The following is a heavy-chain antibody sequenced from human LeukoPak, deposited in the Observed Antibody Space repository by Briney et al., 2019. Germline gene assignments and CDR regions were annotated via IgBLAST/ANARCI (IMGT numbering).Heavy chain of an antibody. Sequence: HPGGSLRLSCAASGFTFSSYGMHWVRQAPGKGLEWVAVIWYDGSNKYYADSVKGRFTISGDNSKNTLYLQMNSLRAEDTAVYYCARDGYSSSSGRGEYYYYYYMDVWGKGTTVTVSS. CDR2: IWYDGSNK. V-gene: IGHV3-33*01. CDR1: GFTFSSYG. J-gene: IGHJ6*03. D-gene: IGHD6-6*01. CDR3: ARDGYSSSSGRGEYYYYYYMDV.